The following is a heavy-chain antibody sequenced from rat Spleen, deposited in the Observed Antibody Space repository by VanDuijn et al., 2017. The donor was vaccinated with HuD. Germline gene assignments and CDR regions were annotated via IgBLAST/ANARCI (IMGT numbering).Heavy chain of an antibody. D-gene: IGHD1-6*01. V-gene: IGHV2-43*01. J-gene: IGHJ2*01. CDR3: GRDAGILRY. CDR2: IWTGGST. Sequence: QVQLKESGPGLVQPSQTLSLTCTVSGFSLTRYHVTWVRQPPGKGLEWMGVIWTGGSTSYNSLLKSRLSISRNITKSQVFLIMRNLQTEDTATYYCGRDAGILRYCGQGGMVTVSS. CDR1: GFSLTRYH.